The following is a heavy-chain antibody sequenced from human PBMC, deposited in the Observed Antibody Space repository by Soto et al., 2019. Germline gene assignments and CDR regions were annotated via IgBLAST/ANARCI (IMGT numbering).Heavy chain of an antibody. J-gene: IGHJ4*02. V-gene: IGHV3-7*01. CDR1: GFTFSNFW. CDR2: ISPDGSEK. Sequence: GGSLRLSCAASGFTFSNFWMDWVRQAPGKGLEWVANISPDGSEKHYVDSVEGRFTISRDNAKNSLYLQMSSLTAEDSALYYCSISLDSWGQGTRVTVSS. CDR3: SISLDS.